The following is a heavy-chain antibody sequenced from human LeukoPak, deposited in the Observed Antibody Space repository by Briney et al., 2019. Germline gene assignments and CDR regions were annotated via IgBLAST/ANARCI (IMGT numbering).Heavy chain of an antibody. D-gene: IGHD3-10*01. J-gene: IGHJ3*01. CDR1: GGSSSGYY. CDR2: INQSGRT. Sequence: SETLSLTCAVYGGSSSGYYWSWIRQVPGKGLEWLGEINQSGRTNYNPSLKSRVTISVDPSRNQISLNLSFVTATDTAVYYCARGWFGFWHNSYLDDNAFDVWGPGTMVTVSS. CDR3: ARGWFGFWHNSYLDDNAFDV. V-gene: IGHV4-34*01.